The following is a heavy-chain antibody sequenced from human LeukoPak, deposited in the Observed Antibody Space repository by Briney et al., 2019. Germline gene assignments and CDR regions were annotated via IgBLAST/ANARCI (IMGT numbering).Heavy chain of an antibody. Sequence: SETLSLTCAVSGSSISSGYYWGWLRQPPGTGLEWIGSIYHSGSTYYNPSLKSRVTISVDTSKNQFSLKLSSVTAADTAVYYCAADYYGSGPFDYWGQGTLVTVSS. CDR1: GSSISSGYY. D-gene: IGHD3-10*01. J-gene: IGHJ4*02. CDR2: IYHSGST. CDR3: AADYYGSGPFDY. V-gene: IGHV4-38-2*01.